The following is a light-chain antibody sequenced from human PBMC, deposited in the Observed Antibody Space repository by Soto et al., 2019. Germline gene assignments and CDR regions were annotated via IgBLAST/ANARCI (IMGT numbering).Light chain of an antibody. CDR3: QAWDSSTYV. V-gene: IGLV3-1*01. CDR1: KLGDKY. CDR2: QDS. J-gene: IGLJ1*01. Sequence: SYELTQPPSVSVSPGQTASISCSGDKLGDKYASWYQQKPGQSPVLVIYQDSKRPSGIPERFSGSNSGNTATLTISGTQTMAEADYYCQAWDSSTYVFGTGTNLTVL.